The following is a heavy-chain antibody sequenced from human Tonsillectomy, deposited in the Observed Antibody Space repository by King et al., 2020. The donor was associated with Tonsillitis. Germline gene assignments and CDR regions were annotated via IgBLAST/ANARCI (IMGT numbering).Heavy chain of an antibody. D-gene: IGHD2/OR15-2a*01. V-gene: IGHV4-38-2*02. Sequence: QLQESGPGLVKPSETLSLTCTVSGFSISSAYYWGWIRQPPGKGLEWVGSINHGGVTPYNPSLRSRVTMSVDTSKNQFSLKLSSVTAADTAVYYCARDHVYEDDEYFQHWGQGTLVTVSS. CDR2: INHGGVT. CDR3: ARDHVYEDDEYFQH. J-gene: IGHJ1*01. CDR1: GFSISSAYY.